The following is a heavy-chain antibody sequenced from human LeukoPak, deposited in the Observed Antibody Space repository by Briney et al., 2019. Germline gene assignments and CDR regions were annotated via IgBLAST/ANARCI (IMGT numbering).Heavy chain of an antibody. D-gene: IGHD6-19*01. V-gene: IGHV1-69*04. CDR3: ARAKLGAVAGTGSPFYDY. CDR2: IIPILGIG. Sequence: ASVKVSCKASGGTFSSYAISWVRQAPGQGLEWMGKIIPILGIGNYAQKFQGRVTITADKSTSTAYMELSSLRSEDTAVYYCARAKLGAVAGTGSPFYDYWGQGTLVTVSS. CDR1: GGTFSSYA. J-gene: IGHJ4*02.